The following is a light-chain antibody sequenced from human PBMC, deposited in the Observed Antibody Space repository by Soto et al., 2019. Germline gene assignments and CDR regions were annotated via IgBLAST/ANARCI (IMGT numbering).Light chain of an antibody. CDR2: SAS. J-gene: IGKJ2*01. CDR3: QQYSGPGMYT. CDR1: QSVSSIY. Sequence: EIVLTQSPGTLSLSPGEGATLSCRASQSVSSIYLAWYQQKPGQAPRLLIYSASRRASGIPDRFSGSGSGTDFTLTINRLEPEDFAEYYCQQYSGPGMYTFGQGTKLEIK. V-gene: IGKV3-20*01.